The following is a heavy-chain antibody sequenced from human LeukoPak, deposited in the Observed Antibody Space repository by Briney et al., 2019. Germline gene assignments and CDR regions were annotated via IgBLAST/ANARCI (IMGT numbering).Heavy chain of an antibody. D-gene: IGHD6-19*01. J-gene: IGHJ3*02. Sequence: SVKVSCKASGFTFTISAVQWVRQARGQRLEWIGWIVVGSGNTNYAQKFQERVTITRDMSTSTAYMELSSLRSEDTAVYYCAAEQWLAYDAFDIWGQGTMVTVSS. V-gene: IGHV1-58*01. CDR1: GFTFTISA. CDR2: IVVGSGNT. CDR3: AAEQWLAYDAFDI.